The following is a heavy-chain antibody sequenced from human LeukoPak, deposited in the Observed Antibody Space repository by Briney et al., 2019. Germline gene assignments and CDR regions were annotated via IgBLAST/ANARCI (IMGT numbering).Heavy chain of an antibody. CDR3: ARATMVRGVIISYFDY. Sequence: SETLSLTCTVSGVSISSYYWSWIRQPPGKGLEWIGYIYCSGSTNYNPSLKSRVTISVDTSKNQFSLKLSSVTAADTAVYYCARATMVRGVIISYFDYWGQGTLVTVSS. J-gene: IGHJ4*02. CDR2: IYCSGST. CDR1: GVSISSYY. D-gene: IGHD3-10*01. V-gene: IGHV4-59*01.